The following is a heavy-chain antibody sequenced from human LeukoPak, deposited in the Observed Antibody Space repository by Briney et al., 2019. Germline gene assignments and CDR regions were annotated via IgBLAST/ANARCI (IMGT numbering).Heavy chain of an antibody. CDR3: AKDRSFIKDVCHGDFDY. D-gene: IGHD2-8*01. Sequence: GASLRLSCTTSEYIFSSFAMSWVRQAPGKGLEWVSTISCSGGSTFYAESVKGRFTISRDTSKNTAYLQMNSLRTEDTAVYYCAKDRSFIKDVCHGDFDYWGQGTLVTVSS. V-gene: IGHV3-23*01. J-gene: IGHJ4*02. CDR1: EYIFSSFA. CDR2: ISCSGGST.